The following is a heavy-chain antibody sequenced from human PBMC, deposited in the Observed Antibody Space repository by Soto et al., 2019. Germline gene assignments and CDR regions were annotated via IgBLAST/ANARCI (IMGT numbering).Heavy chain of an antibody. V-gene: IGHV3-23*01. CDR1: EFTFSSYA. CDR3: AKDPGARLYYFDY. CDR2: ISGSGGST. D-gene: IGHD1-26*01. Sequence: GGSLRLSCAASEFTFSSYAMSWVRQAPGKGLEWVSAISGSGGSTYYADSVKGRFTISRDNSKNTLYLQMNSLRAADSAVYYCAKDPGARLYYFDYWGQGTLVTV. J-gene: IGHJ4*02.